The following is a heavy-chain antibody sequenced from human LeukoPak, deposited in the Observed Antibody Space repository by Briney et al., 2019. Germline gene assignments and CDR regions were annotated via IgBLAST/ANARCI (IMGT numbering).Heavy chain of an antibody. CDR1: GGSISSSSYY. CDR2: IYYSGST. J-gene: IGHJ6*02. Sequence: SETLSLTCTVSGGSISSSSYYWGWIRQPPGKGLEWIGSIYYSGSTYYNPSLKSRVTISVDTSKNQFSLKLSSVTAADTAVYYCARHEGGGLGMDVWAKGPRSPSP. V-gene: IGHV4-39*01. D-gene: IGHD3-16*01. CDR3: ARHEGGGLGMDV.